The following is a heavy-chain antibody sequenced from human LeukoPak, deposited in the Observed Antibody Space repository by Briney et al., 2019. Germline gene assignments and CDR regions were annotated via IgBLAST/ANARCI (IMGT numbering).Heavy chain of an antibody. V-gene: IGHV3-48*03. CDR1: GFTFSSYE. J-gene: IGHJ4*02. CDR2: ISSSGSTI. CDR3: ARDDYYGSGSYVRLRY. D-gene: IGHD3-10*01. Sequence: GGSLRLSCAASGFTFSSYEMNWVRQAPGKGLEWVSYISSSGSTIYYADSVKGRFTISRDNAKNSLYLQMNSLRAEDTAVYYCARDDYYGSGSYVRLRYWGQGTLVTVSS.